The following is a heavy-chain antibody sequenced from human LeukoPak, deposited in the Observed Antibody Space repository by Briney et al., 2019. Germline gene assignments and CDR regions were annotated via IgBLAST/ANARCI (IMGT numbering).Heavy chain of an antibody. CDR1: GFTFSSYG. D-gene: IGHD6-13*01. V-gene: IGHV3-30*03. J-gene: IGHJ4*02. Sequence: PGGSLRLSCAASGFTFSSYGMHWVRQAPGRGLEWVAVISYDGSNKYYADSVKGRFTISRDNSKNTLYLQMNSLRAEDTAVYYCARELEQQLSPTFDYWGQGTLVTVSS. CDR3: ARELEQQLSPTFDY. CDR2: ISYDGSNK.